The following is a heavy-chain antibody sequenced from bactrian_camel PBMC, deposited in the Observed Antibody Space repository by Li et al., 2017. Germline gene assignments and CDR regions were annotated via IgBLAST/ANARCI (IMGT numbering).Heavy chain of an antibody. D-gene: IGHD3*01. J-gene: IGHJ6*01. CDR3: SASTDCRGGYPQFGY. CDR2: IDNGGRTT. CDR1: VYNVRRNC. V-gene: IGHV3S1*01. Sequence: VQLVESGGGSVQAGGSLRLSCEVSVYNVRRNCIGRLRQVAGKERGEVALIDNGGRTTYYADFVGGRFSVSKDIAKNTLYLQMNSLTPEDTAMYYCSASTDCRGGYPQFGYWGQGTQVTVS.